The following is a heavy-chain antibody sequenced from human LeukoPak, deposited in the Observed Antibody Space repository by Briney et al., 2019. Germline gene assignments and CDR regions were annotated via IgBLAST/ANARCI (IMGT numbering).Heavy chain of an antibody. CDR1: GFTVSSNY. J-gene: IGHJ3*02. Sequence: GGSLRLSCAASGFTVSSNYMSWVRQAPGKGLEWVSSFYRGISTYYADSVRGRFTTSRDHSKNTVYLQMDSLRPEDTAVYYCARYYDSSGYTQGAFDIWGQGTMVTVS. CDR2: FYRGIST. V-gene: IGHV3-66*02. CDR3: ARYYDSSGYTQGAFDI. D-gene: IGHD3-22*01.